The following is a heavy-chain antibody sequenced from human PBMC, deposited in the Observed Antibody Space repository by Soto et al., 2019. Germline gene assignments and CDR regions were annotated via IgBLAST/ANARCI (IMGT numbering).Heavy chain of an antibody. CDR2: IYSGGGT. CDR1: GLTVSTNP. V-gene: IGHV3-66*01. CDR3: ARDGSGY. J-gene: IGHJ4*02. Sequence: EVQLVESGGGLVQPGGSLRLSCAASGLTVSTNPMSWVRQAPGKGLEWVSVIYSGGGTHYADSVKGRFTISRDKSKNTVYLQMNNLRAEDTAVYYCARDGSGYWGQGTLVTVS.